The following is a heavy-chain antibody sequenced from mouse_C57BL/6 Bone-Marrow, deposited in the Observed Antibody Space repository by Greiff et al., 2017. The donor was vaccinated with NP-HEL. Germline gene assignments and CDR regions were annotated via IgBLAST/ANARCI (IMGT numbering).Heavy chain of an antibody. CDR3: ALLFSPYFGY. J-gene: IGHJ2*01. CDR1: GFTFSSYG. V-gene: IGHV5-6*01. D-gene: IGHD1-1*01. CDR2: ISSGGSYT. Sequence: EVHLVESGGDLVKPGGSLKLSCAASGFTFSSYGMSWVRQTPDKRLEWVATISSGGSYTYYPDSVKGRFTISRDNAKNTLYLQMSSLKSEDTAMYYCALLFSPYFGYWGQGTTLTVSS.